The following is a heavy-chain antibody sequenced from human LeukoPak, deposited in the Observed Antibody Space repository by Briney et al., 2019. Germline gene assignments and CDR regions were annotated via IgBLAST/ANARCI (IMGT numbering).Heavy chain of an antibody. CDR3: AKRGYYDSSGYYGPFDY. V-gene: IGHV3-23*01. J-gene: IGHJ4*02. CDR1: GFTFSSYG. D-gene: IGHD3-22*01. Sequence: GGSLRLFCAASGFTFSSYGMSWVRQAPGKGLEWVSGISGSGGSTYYADSVKGRFTISRDSSKSTLYLQMNSLRTEDTAVYYCAKRGYYDSSGYYGPFDYWGQGTLVTVSS. CDR2: ISGSGGST.